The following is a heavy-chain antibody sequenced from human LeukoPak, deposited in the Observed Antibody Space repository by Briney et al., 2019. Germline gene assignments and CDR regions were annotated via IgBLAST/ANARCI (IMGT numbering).Heavy chain of an antibody. CDR1: GYSFTSYW. V-gene: IGHV5-51*01. D-gene: IGHD3-10*01. CDR2: IYPGDSET. J-gene: IGHJ4*02. CDR3: AKREGFGSGSSYYFDF. Sequence: GESLKISCKGSGYSFTSYWIAWVLQMPGKGLEWMVIIYPGDSETRYSPSFQGQVTISADKSNNTAYLQWRSLKASDTAVYYCAKREGFGSGSSYYFDFWGQGTLVTVSS.